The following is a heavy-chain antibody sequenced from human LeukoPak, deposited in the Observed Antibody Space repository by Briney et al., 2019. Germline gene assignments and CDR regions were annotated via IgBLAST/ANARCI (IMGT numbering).Heavy chain of an antibody. CDR3: ATDLGAFTIFGDGLDY. J-gene: IGHJ4*02. D-gene: IGHD3-3*01. CDR2: IRFDGSNK. Sequence: AGGSLRLSCAASGFTFSSYGMHWVRQAPGKGLEWVAFIRFDGSNKYYADSVKGRFTISRDISKNTLYLQMNSLRAEDTAMYYCATDLGAFTIFGDGLDYWGQGTLVTVSS. V-gene: IGHV3-30*02. CDR1: GFTFSSYG.